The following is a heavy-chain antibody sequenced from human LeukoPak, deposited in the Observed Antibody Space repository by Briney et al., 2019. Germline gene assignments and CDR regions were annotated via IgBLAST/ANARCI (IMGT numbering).Heavy chain of an antibody. J-gene: IGHJ4*02. V-gene: IGHV3-23*01. CDR3: AKETREVVAVRWGDY. Sequence: GGSLRLSCAASGFTFSSYAMSWVRQAPGKGLEWVSGISGRDGSTYYADSVKGRFTISRDNSKSTLYLQMNSLRGEDTAVYYCAKETREVVAVRWGDYWGQGTLVTVSS. CDR2: ISGRDGST. D-gene: IGHD2-15*01. CDR1: GFTFSSYA.